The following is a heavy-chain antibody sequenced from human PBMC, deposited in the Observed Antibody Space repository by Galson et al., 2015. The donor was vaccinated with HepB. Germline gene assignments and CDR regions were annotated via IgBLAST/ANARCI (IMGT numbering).Heavy chain of an antibody. D-gene: IGHD3-10*01. J-gene: IGHJ5*02. CDR2: MNPNSGYT. CDR1: GYTFTSYD. Sequence: SVKVSCKASGYTFTSYDINWGRQATGQGLEWMGWMNPNSGYTGYAQKFQGRVTMTRNTSISTAYMERSSLRSEDTAMYYCARPYYDSGSYRGWNWFDPWGQGTLVTVSS. V-gene: IGHV1-8*01. CDR3: ARPYYDSGSYRGWNWFDP.